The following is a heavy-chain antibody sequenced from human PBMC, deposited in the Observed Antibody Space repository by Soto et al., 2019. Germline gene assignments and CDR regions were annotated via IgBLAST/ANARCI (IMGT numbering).Heavy chain of an antibody. Sequence: QVQLVESGGGVVQPGRSLRLSCAASGFTFTGYAMHWVRQAPGKGLEWVAVIIYDGSNKYHADSVKGRFTISRDNSKNTLYLQINSLRGEDTAVYYCARANYGDTFDYWGQGTLVTVSS. CDR2: IIYDGSNK. J-gene: IGHJ4*02. CDR3: ARANYGDTFDY. CDR1: GFTFTGYA. D-gene: IGHD4-17*01. V-gene: IGHV3-30-3*01.